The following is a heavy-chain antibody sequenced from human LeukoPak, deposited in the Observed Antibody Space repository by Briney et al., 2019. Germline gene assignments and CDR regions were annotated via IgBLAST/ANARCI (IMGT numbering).Heavy chain of an antibody. V-gene: IGHV1-18*01. CDR3: ARGGVSSGWYGSYFDY. CDR2: ISAYNGNT. D-gene: IGHD6-19*01. J-gene: IGHJ4*02. CDR1: GYTFTSYG. Sequence: ASVKVSCKASGYTFTSYGSSWVRQAPGQGLEGMGWISAYNGNTNYAQKLQGRVHMTTDTSTSTAYMELRSLRSDDTAVYYCARGGVSSGWYGSYFDYWGQGTLVTVSS.